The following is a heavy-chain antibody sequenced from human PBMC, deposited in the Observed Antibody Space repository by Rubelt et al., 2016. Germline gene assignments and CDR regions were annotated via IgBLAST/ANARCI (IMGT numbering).Heavy chain of an antibody. CDR2: INAGNGNT. CDR3: ARGEGYFHY. CDR1: GYTFTSNA. V-gene: IGHV1-3*01. J-gene: IGHJ1*01. Sequence: QVQLVQSGAEVKKPGASVRVSCKASGYTFTSNAIHWVRQAPGQRLEWMGWINAGNGNTKYSQNFQGRVTITRDTSASKADMELSSLTSEDTAVYYCARGEGYFHYWGQGTLVTVSS.